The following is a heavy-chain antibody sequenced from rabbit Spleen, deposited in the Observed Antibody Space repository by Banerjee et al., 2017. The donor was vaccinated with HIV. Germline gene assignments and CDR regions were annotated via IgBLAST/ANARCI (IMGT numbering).Heavy chain of an antibody. J-gene: IGHJ4*01. V-gene: IGHV1S45*01. CDR3: ARDAAGREDFNL. D-gene: IGHD4-2*01. CDR1: GFSFSSNYW. Sequence: EESGGDLVKPEGSLTLTCTASGFSFSSNYWIWWVRQAPGKGLEWIASIYGGSSSTPWYANWAKGRFTISKTSSTTVRLQMTSLTAADTATYFCARDAAGREDFNLWGPGTLVTVS. CDR2: IYGGSSSTP.